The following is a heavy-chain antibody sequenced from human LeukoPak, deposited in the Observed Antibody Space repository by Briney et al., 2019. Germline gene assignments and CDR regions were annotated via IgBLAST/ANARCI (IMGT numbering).Heavy chain of an antibody. D-gene: IGHD4-17*01. CDR3: ARDTDTVTTILDY. CDR1: GFTFSTYC. CDR2: INSDGSST. Sequence: GGSLRLSCAASGFTFSTYCMHWVRQAPGKGLVWVSRINSDGSSTSYADSVKGRFTISRDNAKNTLYLQMNSLRAEDTAVYYCARDTDTVTTILDYWGQGTLVTVSS. V-gene: IGHV3-74*01. J-gene: IGHJ4*02.